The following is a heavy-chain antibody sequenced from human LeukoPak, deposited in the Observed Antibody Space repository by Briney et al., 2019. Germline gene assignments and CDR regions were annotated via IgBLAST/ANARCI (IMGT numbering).Heavy chain of an antibody. CDR3: ARDVYNWNATYYYYGMDV. V-gene: IGHV1-18*01. CDR2: ISAYNGNT. Sequence: GASVNVSCMASGYTFTSYGISWVRQAPGQGLEWMGWISAYNGNTNNAQKLQGRVTMTTDTSTSTAYKELRSLRSDDTAVYYCARDVYNWNATYYYYGMDVWGQGTTVTVSS. D-gene: IGHD1-20*01. CDR1: GYTFTSYG. J-gene: IGHJ6*02.